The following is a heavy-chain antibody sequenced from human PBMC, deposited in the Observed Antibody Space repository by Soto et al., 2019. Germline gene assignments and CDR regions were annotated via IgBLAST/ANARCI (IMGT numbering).Heavy chain of an antibody. V-gene: IGHV4-59*01. CDR1: GGSICSYY. Sequence: SETLSLTCTVSGGSICSYYWSWIRQPPGKGLEWIGDIYYSGSTNYNPSLKSRVTISVDTSKNQFSRKLSSVTAADTAVYYCARGTGTTLIDYWGQGTLVTVSS. CDR2: IYYSGST. J-gene: IGHJ4*02. D-gene: IGHD1-1*01. CDR3: ARGTGTTLIDY.